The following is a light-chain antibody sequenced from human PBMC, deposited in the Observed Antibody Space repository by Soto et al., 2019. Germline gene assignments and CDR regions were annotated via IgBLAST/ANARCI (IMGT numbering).Light chain of an antibody. V-gene: IGKV3-20*01. CDR2: GAS. J-gene: IGKJ2*01. CDR3: QHYGGQVGYT. CDR1: QTVRNNY. Sequence: EIVLTQSPSTLSLSPGDRAALSCRASQTVRNNYVAWYQQKFGQAPKLLIYGASSRATDIPGRFSGSGSGTDFALTISGLEPEDFAVYYCQHYGGQVGYTFGQGTKLEIK.